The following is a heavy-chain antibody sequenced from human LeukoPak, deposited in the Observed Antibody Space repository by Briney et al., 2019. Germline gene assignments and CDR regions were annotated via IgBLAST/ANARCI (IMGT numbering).Heavy chain of an antibody. J-gene: IGHJ3*02. D-gene: IGHD1-14*01. CDR1: GFMFRSYW. CDR3: ARDKSIPNLDAFDI. Sequence: GGSLRLSCAASGFMFRSYWMTWVRQARGKGLERGANIKQGGSEINYLDSVRGRFTISRDDTRNSLYLQMNSLRVEDTAVYYCARDKSIPNLDAFDIWGEGTMVTVSS. CDR2: IKQGGSEI. V-gene: IGHV3-7*05.